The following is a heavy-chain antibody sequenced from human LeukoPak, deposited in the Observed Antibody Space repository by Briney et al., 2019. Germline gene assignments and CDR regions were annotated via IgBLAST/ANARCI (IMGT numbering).Heavy chain of an antibody. CDR1: GFSFSSYW. Sequence: GGSLRLSCAASGFSFSSYWMHWVRQARGKGLVWVARIQYDGSTTNYADSVKGRFTISRDNAKKTLYVQMNSLRAEDTAVYYCARALVAGVTLNALDIWGRGTMVTVSS. CDR3: ARALVAGVTLNALDI. CDR2: IQYDGSTT. D-gene: IGHD2-15*01. J-gene: IGHJ3*02. V-gene: IGHV3-74*01.